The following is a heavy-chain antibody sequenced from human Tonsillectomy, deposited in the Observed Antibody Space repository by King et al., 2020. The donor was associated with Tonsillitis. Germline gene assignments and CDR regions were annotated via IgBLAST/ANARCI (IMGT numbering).Heavy chain of an antibody. CDR1: GFTFSEHS. CDR2: KSHDGNEE. J-gene: IGHJ4*02. D-gene: IGHD2-21*01. CDR3: ASLAPAILGYCYGETCHSDY. Sequence: VQLVESGGGVVQPGKSLRLSCVASGFTFSEHSMHWVRQAPGKGLEWVAVKSHDGNEEHYADAVKGRFTISRDNVKNILYLQMNNLRADDSAVYYCASLAPAILGYCYGETCHSDYWGRGTLVTVSS. V-gene: IGHV3-30*04.